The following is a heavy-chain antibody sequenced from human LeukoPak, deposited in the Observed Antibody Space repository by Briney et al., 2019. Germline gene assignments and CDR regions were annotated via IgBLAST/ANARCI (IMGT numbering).Heavy chain of an antibody. V-gene: IGHV1-69*04. CDR2: IIPILGIA. Sequence: GASVKVSCKASGGTFSSYAISWVRPAPGQGLEWMGRIIPILGIANYAQKFQGRVTITADKSTSTAYMELSRLRSEDTAVYYCARSEDTAPDTWGQGTLVTVSS. D-gene: IGHD5-18*01. J-gene: IGHJ5*02. CDR1: GGTFSSYA. CDR3: ARSEDTAPDT.